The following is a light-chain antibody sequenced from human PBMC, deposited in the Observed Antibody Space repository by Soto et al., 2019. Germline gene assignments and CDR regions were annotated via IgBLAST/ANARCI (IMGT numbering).Light chain of an antibody. CDR2: EVS. CDR1: SSDVGGYNY. Sequence: QSVLTQPASVSGSPGQSITISCTGTSSDVGGYNYVSWYQQHPGKAPKLMIYEVSNRPSGVSNRFSGSMSANTASLTISGLQAEDEADYYCSSYTISTTHVVFGGGTQLTVL. J-gene: IGLJ2*01. V-gene: IGLV2-14*01. CDR3: SSYTISTTHVV.